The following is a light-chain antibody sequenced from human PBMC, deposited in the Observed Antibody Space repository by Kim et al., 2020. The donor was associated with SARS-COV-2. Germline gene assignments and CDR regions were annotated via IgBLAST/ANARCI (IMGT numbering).Light chain of an antibody. V-gene: IGKV3-11*01. CDR3: QQRDDWPRYT. CDR1: RSRSGY. Sequence: SPGETATRSCRASRSRSGYLAGYQQRPGQAPSVLIYDTSTRAAGIPGRFSGSGSGTDFTLTISSLEPEDSAVYFCQQRDDWPRYTFCQGTKLEI. J-gene: IGKJ2*01. CDR2: DTS.